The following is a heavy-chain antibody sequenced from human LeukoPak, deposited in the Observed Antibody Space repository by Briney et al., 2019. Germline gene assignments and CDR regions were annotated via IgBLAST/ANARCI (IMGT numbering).Heavy chain of an antibody. D-gene: IGHD5-18*01. CDR2: IIPIFGTA. Sequence: ASVKVSCKASGGTFSSYAISWVRQAPGQGLDWMGRIIPIFGTANYAQKFQGRVTITTDESTSTAYMELSSLRSEDTAVYYCARPLGGYSYGFGYWGQGTLVTVSS. J-gene: IGHJ4*02. V-gene: IGHV1-69*05. CDR3: ARPLGGYSYGFGY. CDR1: GGTFSSYA.